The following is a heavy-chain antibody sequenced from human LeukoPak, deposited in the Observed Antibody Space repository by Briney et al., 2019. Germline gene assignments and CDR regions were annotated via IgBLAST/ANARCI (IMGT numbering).Heavy chain of an antibody. CDR2: ISSSSATK. Sequence: GSLRLSCAASGFTFSTYSMNWVRQAPGEGLEWVSYISSSSATKYYAASVQCRFTIFRDNTKKSLYLQMNSLGAEDTAVYYCARAEKGGYYDSSGYDYWGQGTLVTVSS. V-gene: IGHV3-48*04. D-gene: IGHD3-22*01. CDR1: GFTFSTYS. J-gene: IGHJ4*02. CDR3: ARAEKGGYYDSSGYDY.